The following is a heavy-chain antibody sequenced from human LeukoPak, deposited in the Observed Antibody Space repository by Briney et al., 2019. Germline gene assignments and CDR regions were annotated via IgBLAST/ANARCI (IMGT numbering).Heavy chain of an antibody. D-gene: IGHD6-6*01. Sequence: VASVKVSCKASGGTFSSYAISWVRQAPGQGLEWMGRIIPILGIANYAQKFQGRVTITADKSTSTACMELSSLRSEDTAVYYCATFEYSSSSVNYWGQGTLVTVSS. CDR3: ATFEYSSSSVNY. J-gene: IGHJ4*02. V-gene: IGHV1-69*04. CDR1: GGTFSSYA. CDR2: IIPILGIA.